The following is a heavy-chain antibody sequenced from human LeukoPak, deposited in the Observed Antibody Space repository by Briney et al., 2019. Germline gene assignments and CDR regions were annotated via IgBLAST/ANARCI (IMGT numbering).Heavy chain of an antibody. D-gene: IGHD1-26*01. CDR1: GFTFSSYA. V-gene: IGHV3-23*01. CDR3: AKLIWYRVGAIDY. CDR2: ISGSGGST. J-gene: IGHJ4*02. Sequence: PGGSLRLSCAASGFTFSSYAMSWVRQAPGKGLEWVSAISGSGGSTYYADSVKGRFTISRDNSKNTLYLQMNSLRAEDTAVYYFAKLIWYRVGAIDYWGQGTLVTVSS.